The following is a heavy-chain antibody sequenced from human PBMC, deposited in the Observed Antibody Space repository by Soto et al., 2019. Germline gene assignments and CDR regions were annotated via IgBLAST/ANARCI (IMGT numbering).Heavy chain of an antibody. CDR2: ISYDGSNK. Sequence: QVQLVESGGGVVQPGRSLRLSCAASGFTFSSYGMHWVRQAPGKGLEWVAVISYDGSNKYYADSVKGRFTISRDNSKNTLYLQMNSLRAEDTAVYYCAKDTPLIGVGYFQHWGQGTLVTVSS. V-gene: IGHV3-30*18. J-gene: IGHJ1*01. CDR3: AKDTPLIGVGYFQH. D-gene: IGHD1-26*01. CDR1: GFTFSSYG.